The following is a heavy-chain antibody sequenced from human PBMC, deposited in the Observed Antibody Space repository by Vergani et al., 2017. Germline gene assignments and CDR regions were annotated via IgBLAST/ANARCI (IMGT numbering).Heavy chain of an antibody. J-gene: IGHJ4*02. V-gene: IGHV4-39*01. Sequence: QLQLQESGPGLVKPSETLSLTCTVSGGSISSSSYYWGWIRQPPGKGLEWIRSIYYSGSTYYNPSLKSRVTISVDTSKNQFSLKLSSVTAADTAVYYCARLNLMDSSGYRYWGQGTLVTVSS. CDR2: IYYSGST. D-gene: IGHD3-22*01. CDR3: ARLNLMDSSGYRY. CDR1: GGSISSSSYY.